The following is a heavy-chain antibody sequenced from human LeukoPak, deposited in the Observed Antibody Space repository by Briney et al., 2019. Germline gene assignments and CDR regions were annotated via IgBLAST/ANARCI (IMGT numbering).Heavy chain of an antibody. CDR2: IYSGGST. CDR3: ASRPRYCSSTSCYREYYYYYYMDV. V-gene: IGHV3-66*01. D-gene: IGHD2-2*02. CDR1: GFTVSSNY. Sequence: GSLRLSCAASGFTVSSNYMSWVRQAPGKGLEWVSVIYSGGSTYYADSVKGRFTISRDNSKNTLYLQMNSLRAEDTAVYYCASRPRYCSSTSCYREYYYYYYMDVWGKGTAVTVSS. J-gene: IGHJ6*03.